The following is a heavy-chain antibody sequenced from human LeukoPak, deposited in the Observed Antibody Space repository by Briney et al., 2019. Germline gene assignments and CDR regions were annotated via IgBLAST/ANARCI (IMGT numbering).Heavy chain of an antibody. J-gene: IGHJ6*03. CDR2: INSDGSST. CDR3: ARSTSHYYYYYMDV. CDR1: GFTFSSYG. Sequence: GGSLRLSCAASGFTFSSYGMNWVRHPPGKGLVWVSRINSDGSSTTYADSVMGRFTISRDNATNTLFLQMNSLRADDTAVYYCARSTSHYYYYYMDVWGKGTTVTISS. V-gene: IGHV3-74*01.